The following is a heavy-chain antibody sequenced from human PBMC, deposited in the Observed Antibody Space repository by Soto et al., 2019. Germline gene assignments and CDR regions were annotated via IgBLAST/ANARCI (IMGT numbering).Heavy chain of an antibody. D-gene: IGHD1-1*01. J-gene: IGHJ6*02. CDR2: IWHDGSNK. CDR3: ASEDWNDGHYCGMGV. V-gene: IGHV3-33*01. CDR1: GFTVSSYT. Sequence: QVQVVESGGGVVQPGRSLRLSCAASGFTVSSYTMYWVRQAPGKGLEGVAIIWHDGSNKYYVDSVKGRFTISRENSKNTLYLQMNSLRAEDTAVYYCASEDWNDGHYCGMGVWGQGTTVTVSS.